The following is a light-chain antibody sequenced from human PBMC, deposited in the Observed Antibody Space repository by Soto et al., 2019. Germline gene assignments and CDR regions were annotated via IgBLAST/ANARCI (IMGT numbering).Light chain of an antibody. CDR2: GAS. CDR1: QSVSSD. V-gene: IGKV3-15*01. J-gene: IGKJ2*01. CDR3: QQYNKWPPLYT. Sequence: EIVMTQSPATLSVSPGERATLSCRASQSVSSDLAWYQQKPGQAPRLLIYGASTRATDIPARISGSGSGTGFTLTISSLQSEDFAVYDCQQYNKWPPLYTFGQGTKLEIK.